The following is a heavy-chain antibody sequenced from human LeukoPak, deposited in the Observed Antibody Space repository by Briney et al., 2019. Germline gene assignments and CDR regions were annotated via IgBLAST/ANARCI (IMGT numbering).Heavy chain of an antibody. CDR2: ISHDGSHI. D-gene: IGHD1-20*01. J-gene: IGHJ3*01. V-gene: IGHV3-30-3*01. Sequence: GRSLRLSCAASGFAFSQFTVHWVRQAPGKGLEWVAVISHDGSHIYYADSVRGRVTISRDNSRSTLFLQMNSLRADDTGVYHCARVGYNFNLGNAFDVWGQGTVVTVSS. CDR3: ARVGYNFNLGNAFDV. CDR1: GFAFSQFT.